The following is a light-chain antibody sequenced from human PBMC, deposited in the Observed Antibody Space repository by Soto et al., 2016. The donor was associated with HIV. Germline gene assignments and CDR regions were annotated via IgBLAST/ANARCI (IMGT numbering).Light chain of an antibody. CDR2: PAS. J-gene: IGKJ1*01. CDR1: QGISSY. Sequence: DIQLTQSPSFLSASVGDRVTITCRASQGISSYLAWFQQKPGKAPNLLIYPASTLQSGVPSRFSGSGSGTEFTLTISSLQPEDFATYYCQQLNSYHTWTFGRRDQGGNQT. V-gene: IGKV1-9*01. CDR3: QQLNSYHTWT.